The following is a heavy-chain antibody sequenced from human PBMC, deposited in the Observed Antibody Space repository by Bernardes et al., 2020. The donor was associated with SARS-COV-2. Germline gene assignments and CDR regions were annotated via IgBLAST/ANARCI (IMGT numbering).Heavy chain of an antibody. CDR3: AREVSSGWPYYYYYGLDV. CDR2: ISGSGGST. J-gene: IGHJ6*02. Sequence: GGSLRLSCAASGFTFSSYAMSWVRQAPGKGLEWVSAISGSGGSTYYADSVKGWFTISRDNSKNTLYLQMNSLRAEDTAVYYCAREVSSGWPYYYYYGLDVWGQGTTVTVSS. D-gene: IGHD6-19*01. CDR1: GFTFSSYA. V-gene: IGHV3-23*01.